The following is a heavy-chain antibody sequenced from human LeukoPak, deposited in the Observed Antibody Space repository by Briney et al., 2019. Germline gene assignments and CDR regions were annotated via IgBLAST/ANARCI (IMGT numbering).Heavy chain of an antibody. D-gene: IGHD3-10*01. CDR1: GFTFSSYA. V-gene: IGHV3-23*01. Sequence: GGSLRLSCAASGFTFSSYAMTWVRQAPGKGLEWVSSISGSGGMKYYADSVKGRRPISRDNSNNTLYLQMNNLRAEDTAFFYCVKGGDYYCSGRPDYWGQGTVVTVS. CDR2: ISGSGGMK. J-gene: IGHJ4*02. CDR3: VKGGDYYCSGRPDY.